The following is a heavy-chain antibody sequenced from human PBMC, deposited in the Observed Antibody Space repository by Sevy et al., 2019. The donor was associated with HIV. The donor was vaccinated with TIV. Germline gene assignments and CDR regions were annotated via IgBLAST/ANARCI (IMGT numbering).Heavy chain of an antibody. CDR3: VRGTVGSLGGAWFDP. Sequence: GGSLRLSCVASGFDFTEHQMHWVRQPVGKGLEWIAAIGIYGDTYYMGSVKGRFTISREDANNSLFLQLASLTVGDTATYYCVRGTVGSLGGAWFDPWGQWTLVTVSS. J-gene: IGHJ5*02. CDR1: GFDFTEHQ. V-gene: IGHV3-13*04. D-gene: IGHD3-16*01. CDR2: IGIYGDT.